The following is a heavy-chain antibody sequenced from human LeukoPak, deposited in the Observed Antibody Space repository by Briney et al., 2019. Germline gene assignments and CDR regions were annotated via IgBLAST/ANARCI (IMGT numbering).Heavy chain of an antibody. D-gene: IGHD3-10*01. J-gene: IGHJ5*02. Sequence: GGSLRLSCAASGFTFDDYAMHWVRQAPGKGLEWVSGISWNSGSIGYADSVKGRFTISRDNAKNTLYLQMNSLRAEDTAVYYCARDPSYNHWGQGTLVTVSS. V-gene: IGHV3-9*01. CDR1: GFTFDDYA. CDR2: ISWNSGSI. CDR3: ARDPSYNH.